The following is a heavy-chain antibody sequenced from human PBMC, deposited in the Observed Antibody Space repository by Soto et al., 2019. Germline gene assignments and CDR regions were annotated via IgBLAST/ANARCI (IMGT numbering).Heavy chain of an antibody. V-gene: IGHV1-24*01. CDR2: FDPEDGET. CDR1: GYTLTELS. D-gene: IGHD2-15*01. Sequence: ASVKVSCKVSGYTLTELSMHWVRQAPGKGLEWMGGFDPEDGETIYAQKFQGRVTMTEDTSTDTAYMELSSLRSEDTAVYYCATKLPYYCSGGSCYSPVNVVLAVPPLDYWGQGTLVTVSS. CDR3: ATKLPYYCSGGSCYSPVNVVLAVPPLDY. J-gene: IGHJ4*02.